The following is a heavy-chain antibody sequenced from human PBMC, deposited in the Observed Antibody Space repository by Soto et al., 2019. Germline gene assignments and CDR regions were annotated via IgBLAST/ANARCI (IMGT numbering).Heavy chain of an antibody. Sequence: QVQLQQWGAGLLKPSETLSLTCAVYGGSFSGYYWSWIRQPPGKGLEWIGEINHSGSTNYNPSLQSRVTISGDTPTNQLSLKLRSVTAADTAVYYCARSRSSSGWRAEYFQHWGQGTLVTVSS. J-gene: IGHJ1*01. V-gene: IGHV4-34*01. CDR3: ARSRSSSGWRAEYFQH. CDR1: GGSFSGYY. CDR2: INHSGST. D-gene: IGHD6-19*01.